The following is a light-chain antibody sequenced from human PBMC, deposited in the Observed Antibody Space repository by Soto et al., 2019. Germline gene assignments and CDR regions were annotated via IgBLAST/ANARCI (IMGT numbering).Light chain of an antibody. CDR1: QSVSTN. CDR2: CAS. CDR3: QQYDKWPRT. J-gene: IGKJ1*01. Sequence: VMTQSPATLSVSPGERAALSCRASQSVSTNLAWYQQKPGQPPRLLIYCASTRATAVPARFTAGGSGTEFTLTISSLQSDDLAVYYCQQYDKWPRTFGQGTKVEIK. V-gene: IGKV3-15*01.